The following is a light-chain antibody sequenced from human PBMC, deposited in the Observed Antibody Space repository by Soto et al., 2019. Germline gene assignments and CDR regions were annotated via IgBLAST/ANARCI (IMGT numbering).Light chain of an antibody. CDR2: DVS. CDR1: SSDVGGYNS. J-gene: IGLJ1*01. CDR3: SSYTTSSTPHYV. Sequence: QSALTQPASVSGSPGQSTTISCTGTSSDVGGYNSVSWYQHHPGKAPKLMIFDVSDRPSGVSGRFSGSKSGNTASLTISGLQAEDEADYYCSSYTTSSTPHYVFGPGTKVTVL. V-gene: IGLV2-14*03.